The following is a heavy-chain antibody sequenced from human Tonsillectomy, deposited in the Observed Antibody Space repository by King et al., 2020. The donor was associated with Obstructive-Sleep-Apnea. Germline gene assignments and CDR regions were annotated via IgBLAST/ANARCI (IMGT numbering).Heavy chain of an antibody. CDR1: GGSISSYY. J-gene: IGHJ5*02. CDR2: IYYIGTT. CDR3: ASLTWEHWFDP. D-gene: IGHD1-1*01. V-gene: IGHV4-59*08. Sequence: QLQESGPGLVKPSETLSLTCTVSGGSISSYYWSWIRQPPGKGLQWIGYIYYIGTTDYNPSLQSRVTMSLDTSKNQFSLKLRSVTAADTAVYYCASLTWEHWFDPWGQGTLVTVSS.